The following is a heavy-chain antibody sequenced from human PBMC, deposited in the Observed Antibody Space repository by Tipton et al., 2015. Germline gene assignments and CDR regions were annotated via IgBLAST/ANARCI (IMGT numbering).Heavy chain of an antibody. CDR3: ARARGRHGGLFDS. J-gene: IGHJ4*02. V-gene: IGHV4-38-2*01. CDR2: ISHSGNT. Sequence: TLSLTCAVSAYSISSDYYWGWIRQPPGKGLEWIGSISHSGNTYYNPSLKSRVTMSRDTFKNQFSLKLTSVTAADTAVYYCARARGRHGGLFDSWGQGILVTVSS. D-gene: IGHD4-23*01. CDR1: AYSISSDYY.